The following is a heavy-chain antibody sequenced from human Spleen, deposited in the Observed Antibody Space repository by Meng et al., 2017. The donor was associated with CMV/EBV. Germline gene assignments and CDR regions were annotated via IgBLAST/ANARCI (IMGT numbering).Heavy chain of an antibody. CDR3: ATSIYCSSTTCLTTWYDYYGLDV. J-gene: IGHJ6*02. CDR2: IIPILGIA. Sequence: SVKVSCKASGGTFSNYAINWVRQAPGQGLEWMGGIIPILGIANSAQKFQGRVTVTADKSTSTAYMALSSLGFEDTAVYYCATSIYCSSTTCLTTWYDYYGLDVWGQGTTVTVSS. D-gene: IGHD2-2*01. CDR1: GGTFSNYA. V-gene: IGHV1-69*10.